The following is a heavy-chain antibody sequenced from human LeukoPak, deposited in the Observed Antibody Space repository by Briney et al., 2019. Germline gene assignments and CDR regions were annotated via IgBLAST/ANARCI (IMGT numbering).Heavy chain of an antibody. V-gene: IGHV4-39*01. CDR1: GGSISSSSYY. CDR3: ARQVAGLYYYYGMDV. CDR2: IYYSGTT. Sequence: SETLSLTCTVSGGSISSSSYYWGWIRQPPGKGLDWMGSIYYSGTTYYNPSLKSRVTISVDTSKNQFSLKLSSVTAADTAVYYCARQVAGLYYYYGMDVWGQGTTVTVSS. J-gene: IGHJ6*02. D-gene: IGHD6-19*01.